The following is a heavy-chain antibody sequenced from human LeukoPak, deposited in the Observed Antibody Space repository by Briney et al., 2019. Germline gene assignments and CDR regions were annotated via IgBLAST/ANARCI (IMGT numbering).Heavy chain of an antibody. J-gene: IGHJ4*02. CDR2: IRYEGSNK. CDR1: GFSFSSYG. CDR3: AKERSSTAAAPDY. D-gene: IGHD6-25*01. Sequence: PGGSLRLSCAASGFSFSSYGMHWVRQAPGKGLEWVSFIRYEGSNKYYADSVKGRFTISRDNSKNTLYLQMNSLRAEDTAIYYCAKERSSTAAAPDYWGQGTLVTVSS. V-gene: IGHV3-30*02.